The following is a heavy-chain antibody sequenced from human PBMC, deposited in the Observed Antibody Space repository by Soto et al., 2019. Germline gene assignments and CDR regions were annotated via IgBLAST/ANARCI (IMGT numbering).Heavy chain of an antibody. Sequence: SETLSLTCTVSGGSISSSSYYWGWIRQPPGKGLEWIGSIYYSGSTYYNPSLKSRVTISVDTSKNQFSLKLSSVTAADTAVYYCARRRYDFWSGYHLYYYYGMDVWGQGTTVTVS. CDR2: IYYSGST. CDR1: GGSISSSSYY. V-gene: IGHV4-39*01. CDR3: ARRRYDFWSGYHLYYYYGMDV. J-gene: IGHJ6*02. D-gene: IGHD3-3*01.